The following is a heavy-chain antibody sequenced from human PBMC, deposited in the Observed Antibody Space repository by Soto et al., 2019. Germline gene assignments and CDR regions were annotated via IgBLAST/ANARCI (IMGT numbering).Heavy chain of an antibody. CDR2: IGGGDLSI. D-gene: IGHD6-19*01. V-gene: IGHV3-11*01. CDR1: GFISSDYV. Sequence: PGGSLRLSCVASGFISSDYVMSWVRQAPGKGLEWVSAIGGGDLSIYYADSVKGRFTIFRDNAKNSLFLHMSDLRTADTAVYYCARVSATGWHVNGRDYFDHWGLGTLVTVSS. CDR3: ARVSATGWHVNGRDYFDH. J-gene: IGHJ4*02.